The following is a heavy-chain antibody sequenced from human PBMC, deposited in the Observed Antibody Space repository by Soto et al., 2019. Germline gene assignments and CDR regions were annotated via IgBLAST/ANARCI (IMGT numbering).Heavy chain of an antibody. CDR2: IYPGDSDT. CDR3: ARHQSAGGGISAVPNLAFYYPMDV. CDR1: GFTFTNSW. J-gene: IGHJ6*02. D-gene: IGHD2-2*01. Sequence: GESLKISCKGSGFTFTNSWIGWVRQMPGKGLEWMGIIYPGDSDTRYSPSFQGQVTISADKSIATAFLQWSRLKASDTGMYFCARHQSAGGGISAVPNLAFYYPMDVWCQGTTVSVTS. V-gene: IGHV5-51*01.